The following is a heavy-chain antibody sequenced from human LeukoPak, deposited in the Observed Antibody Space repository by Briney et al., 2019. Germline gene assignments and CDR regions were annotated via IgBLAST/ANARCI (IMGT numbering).Heavy chain of an antibody. CDR2: ISGSGGST. Sequence: PGGSLRLSCAASGFAFSSYGMSWVRQAPGKGLEWVSAISGSGGSTYYADSVKGRFAISRDNSKNTLYLQMNSLRAEDTAVYYCAKSYRLIYYYDSSGYYPGFDYWGQGTLVTVSS. D-gene: IGHD3-22*01. CDR3: AKSYRLIYYYDSSGYYPGFDY. V-gene: IGHV3-23*01. J-gene: IGHJ4*02. CDR1: GFAFSSYG.